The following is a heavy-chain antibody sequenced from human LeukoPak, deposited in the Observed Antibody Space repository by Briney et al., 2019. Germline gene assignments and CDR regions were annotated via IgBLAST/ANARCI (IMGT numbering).Heavy chain of an antibody. J-gene: IGHJ4*02. D-gene: IGHD3-22*01. CDR1: GGTFSSYA. Sequence: SVKVSCKASGGTFSSYAISWVRQAPGQGLEWMGGIIPIFGTANYAQKFQGRVTITTDGSTSTAYMELSSLRSEDTAVYYCASPARGDAYYYDSSGYYYLDYWGQGTLVTVSS. CDR2: IIPIFGTA. CDR3: ASPARGDAYYYDSSGYYYLDY. V-gene: IGHV1-69*05.